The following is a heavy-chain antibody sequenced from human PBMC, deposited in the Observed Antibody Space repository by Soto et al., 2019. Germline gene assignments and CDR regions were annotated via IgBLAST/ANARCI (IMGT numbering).Heavy chain of an antibody. J-gene: IGHJ4*02. V-gene: IGHV1-24*01. Sequence: ALVTVSCKISGHTLTEFSIQWVRQAPGEGLERMGGFDPERGEAIYAQKWHARVTVTADTMTGTAYMEVSGLKPDDTAVYYCGTPTTLRGGIITNINFDFWGQGSQVTVS. CDR3: GTPTTLRGGIITNINFDF. D-gene: IGHD3-10*01. CDR1: GHTLTEFS. CDR2: FDPERGEA.